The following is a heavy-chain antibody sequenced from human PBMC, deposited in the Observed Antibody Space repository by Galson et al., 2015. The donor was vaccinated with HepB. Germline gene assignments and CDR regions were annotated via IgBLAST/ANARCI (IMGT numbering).Heavy chain of an antibody. Sequence: SLRLSCAGSGFTVNNFYMSWLRQAPGRGLEWLSYISNDHTGSTIYYADSVKGRFTISRDNASNSVYLQMNSLRAEDTAFYYCARGSLVETTVYFDYWGQGTLVTVSS. J-gene: IGHJ4*02. CDR3: ARGSLVETTVYFDY. CDR2: ISNDHTGSTI. CDR1: GFTVNNFY. V-gene: IGHV3-11*01. D-gene: IGHD1-1*01.